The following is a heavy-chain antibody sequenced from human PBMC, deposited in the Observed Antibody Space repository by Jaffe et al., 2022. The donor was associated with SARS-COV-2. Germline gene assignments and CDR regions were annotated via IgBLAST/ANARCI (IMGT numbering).Heavy chain of an antibody. V-gene: IGHV4-59*01. Sequence: QVQLQESGPGLVKPSETLSLTCTVSGGSISSYYWSWIRQPPGKGLEWIGYIYYSGSTNYNPSLKSRVTISVDTSKNQFSLKLSSVTAADTAVYYCARDRGYCSGGSCYSWAEQSNWFDPWGQGTLVTVSS. D-gene: IGHD2-15*01. CDR3: ARDRGYCSGGSCYSWAEQSNWFDP. J-gene: IGHJ5*02. CDR2: IYYSGST. CDR1: GGSISSYY.